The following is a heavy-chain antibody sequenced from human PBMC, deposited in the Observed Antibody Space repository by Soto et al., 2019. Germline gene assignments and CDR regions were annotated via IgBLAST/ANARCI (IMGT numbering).Heavy chain of an antibody. CDR2: IYHSGST. Sequence: LSLTCTVSGGSISGYSWSWIRQPPGKGLEWIGYIYHSGSTYYNPSLKSRVTISVDRSKNQFSLKLSSVTAADTAVYYCARGLTMVRGVGGMDVWGQGTTVTV. CDR1: GGSISGYS. J-gene: IGHJ6*02. CDR3: ARGLTMVRGVGGMDV. V-gene: IGHV4-30-2*01. D-gene: IGHD3-10*01.